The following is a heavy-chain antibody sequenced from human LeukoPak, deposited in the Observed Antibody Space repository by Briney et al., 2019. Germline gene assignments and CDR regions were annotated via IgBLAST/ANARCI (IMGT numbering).Heavy chain of an antibody. Sequence: SETLSLTCTVSGGSISSSSYYWGWIRQPPGKGLEWIGSIYYSGSTYYNPSLKSRVTISVDTSKNQFSLKLSSVTAADTAVYYCARHPDYYYYGMDVWGQGTTVTVSS. CDR2: IYYSGST. V-gene: IGHV4-39*01. J-gene: IGHJ6*02. CDR1: GGSISSSSYY. CDR3: ARHPDYYYYGMDV.